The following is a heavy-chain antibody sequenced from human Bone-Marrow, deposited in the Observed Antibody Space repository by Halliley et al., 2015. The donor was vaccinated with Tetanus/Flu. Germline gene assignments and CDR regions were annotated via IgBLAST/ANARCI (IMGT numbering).Heavy chain of an antibody. V-gene: IGHV3-33*01. CDR2: IWFDGSNK. CDR3: ARDSTSVSVTGRFDY. CDR1: GFSFSGNA. J-gene: IGHJ4*02. D-gene: IGHD6-19*01. Sequence: SGFSFSGNAMHWVRQAPGKGLEWVAVIWFDGSNKYYADSVRGRFTISRDNSNNALYLQMTSLRVEDTAFYYCARDSTSVSVTGRFDYWGQGTLVTVSS.